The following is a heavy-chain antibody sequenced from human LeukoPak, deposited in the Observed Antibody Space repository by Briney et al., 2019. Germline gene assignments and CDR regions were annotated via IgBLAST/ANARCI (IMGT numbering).Heavy chain of an antibody. J-gene: IGHJ4*02. V-gene: IGHV1-2*02. D-gene: IGHD3-16*01. CDR3: ARAWGSLYYFDH. Sequence: ASVKVSSKASGYSFTGYFLHWVRQAPGQGLEWMGWINPNNGLTNYTQKFKGRVTMTRDTSSATGYMELNRLTSDDTAVFYCARAWGSLYYFDHWGQGTLVTVSS. CDR2: INPNNGLT. CDR1: GYSFTGYF.